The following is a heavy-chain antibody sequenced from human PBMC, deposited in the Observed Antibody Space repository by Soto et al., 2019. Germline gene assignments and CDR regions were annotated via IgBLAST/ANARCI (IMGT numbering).Heavy chain of an antibody. J-gene: IGHJ5*02. D-gene: IGHD6-13*01. CDR3: ARHPERIAEIGWFDP. CDR1: GFTFSAYS. Sequence: GGSLRLSCAASGFTFSAYSMNWVRQAPGKGLEWVSYISSSSSTIYYADSVKGRFTISRDNAKNSLYLQMNSLRAEDTAVYYCARHPERIAEIGWFDPWGQGTLVTVSS. V-gene: IGHV3-48*01. CDR2: ISSSSSTI.